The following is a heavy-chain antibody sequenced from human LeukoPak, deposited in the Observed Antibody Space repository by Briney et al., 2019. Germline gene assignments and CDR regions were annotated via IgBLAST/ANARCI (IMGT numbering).Heavy chain of an antibody. CDR3: ARDPGGYGYGPFDY. Sequence: SETLSLTCTVSGGSISSYYWSWIRQPPGKGLEWIGYIYYSGSTNYNPSLKSRVTISVDTSKNQFSLKLSSVTAADTAVYYCARDPGGYGYGPFDYWGQGTLVTVSS. V-gene: IGHV4-59*01. D-gene: IGHD5-18*01. J-gene: IGHJ4*02. CDR2: IYYSGST. CDR1: GGSISSYY.